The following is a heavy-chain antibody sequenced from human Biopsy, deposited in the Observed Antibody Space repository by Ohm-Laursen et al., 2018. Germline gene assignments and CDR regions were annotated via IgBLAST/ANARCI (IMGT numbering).Heavy chain of an antibody. CDR1: GFTVSRNY. CDR3: AKGRVGNSGSLDI. D-gene: IGHD1-1*01. Sequence: SLRLSCTASGFTVSRNYMSWVRQAPGKGLEWASVIYTGGTTYYSDSVKGRFTITRDNSKNILSLQMNSLRAEDTAIYYCAKGRVGNSGSLDIWGHGTMVTVSS. J-gene: IGHJ3*02. CDR2: IYTGGTT. V-gene: IGHV3-53*01.